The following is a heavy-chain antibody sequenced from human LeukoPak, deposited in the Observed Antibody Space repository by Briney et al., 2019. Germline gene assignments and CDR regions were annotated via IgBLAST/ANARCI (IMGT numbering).Heavy chain of an antibody. J-gene: IGHJ5*02. D-gene: IGHD3-10*01. Sequence: SETLSLTCAVYGGSFNDYYWSWIRQSPGKALEWIGDINHSGNSNYNPPLKSRLTTSVDTSRSQFSLKLRSVTAADTAVYYCARGRTQLWVAKLRGISWFDPWGQGILVTVSS. V-gene: IGHV4-34*01. CDR2: INHSGNS. CDR1: GGSFNDYY. CDR3: ARGRTQLWVAKLRGISWFDP.